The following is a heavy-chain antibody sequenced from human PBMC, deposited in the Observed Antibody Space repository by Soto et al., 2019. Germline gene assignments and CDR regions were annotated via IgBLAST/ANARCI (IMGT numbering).Heavy chain of an antibody. CDR1: GGSFSGYY. CDR2: INHSGST. J-gene: IGHJ4*02. Sequence: QVQLQQWGAGLLKPSETLSLTCAVYGGSFSGYYWSWIRQPPGKGLEWIGEINHSGSTNYNPSLKSRVTISVDTSKNQCSLQLSSVPAADTAVYYCARGYGRNFAYWGQGTLVTVSS. D-gene: IGHD3-10*01. V-gene: IGHV4-34*01. CDR3: ARGYGRNFAY.